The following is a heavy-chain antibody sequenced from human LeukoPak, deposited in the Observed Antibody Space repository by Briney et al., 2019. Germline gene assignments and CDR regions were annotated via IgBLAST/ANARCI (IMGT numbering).Heavy chain of an antibody. Sequence: GGSLRLSCAASGYTFSDFSVNWVRQAPGKGLEWVSSISVRSNYRYYADSVRGRFTISRDDARDSLFLQMNSLRAEDAAVYFCVRLRRNSDRSGYYYYYDYWGQGTLVTVSS. V-gene: IGHV3-21*01. CDR1: GYTFSDFS. CDR3: VRLRRNSDRSGYYYYYDY. J-gene: IGHJ4*02. CDR2: ISVRSNYR. D-gene: IGHD3-22*01.